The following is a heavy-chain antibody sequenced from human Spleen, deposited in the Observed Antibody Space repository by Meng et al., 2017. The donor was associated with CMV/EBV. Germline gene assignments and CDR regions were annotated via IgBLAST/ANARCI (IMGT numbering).Heavy chain of an antibody. J-gene: IGHJ4*02. D-gene: IGHD3-16*02. CDR3: ARGYPNFDF. V-gene: IGHV3-23*03. CDR2: IYSNGRST. Sequence: GGSLRLSCAASGFTFNNYVMTWVRQAPGKGLEWVSLIYSNGRSTSYADSVKGRFRISRDNSNNTLYLQMNSLRAEDTALYYCARGYPNFDFWGRGTRVTVSS. CDR1: GFTFNNYV.